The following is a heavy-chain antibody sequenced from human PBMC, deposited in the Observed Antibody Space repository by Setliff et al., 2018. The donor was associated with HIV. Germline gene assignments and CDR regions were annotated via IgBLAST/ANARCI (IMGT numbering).Heavy chain of an antibody. CDR3: ARAFSGYYFDY. CDR2: ISGSGAST. Sequence: PGGSLRLSCGASGFTFSRYGMIWVRQAPGKGLEWVSGISGSGASTYYADSVKGRFTISRDNSKNKLYLQMNGLRADDTAVYYCARAFSGYYFDYWGQGTLVTVSS. V-gene: IGHV3-23*01. J-gene: IGHJ4*02. CDR1: GFTFSRYG. D-gene: IGHD3-3*01.